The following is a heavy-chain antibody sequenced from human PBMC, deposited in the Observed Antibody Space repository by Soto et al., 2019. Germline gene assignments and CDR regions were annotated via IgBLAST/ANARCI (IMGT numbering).Heavy chain of an antibody. CDR2: IYISGNT. CDR3: ARELKPYNSGWYFTLS. J-gene: IGHJ5*02. CDR1: GGSVSSHY. D-gene: IGHD6-19*01. Sequence: SETLSLTCSVSGGSVSSHYWSWVRQPAGKGLEWIGRIYISGNTKYNPSFKSRVTMSVDTSKNQVSLRLSSVTAADTAVYYCARELKPYNSGWYFTLSWSQGTQVTVSS. V-gene: IGHV4-4*07.